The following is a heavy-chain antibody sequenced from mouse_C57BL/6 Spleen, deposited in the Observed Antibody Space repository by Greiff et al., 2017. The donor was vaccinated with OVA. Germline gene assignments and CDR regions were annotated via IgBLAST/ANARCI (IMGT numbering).Heavy chain of an antibody. V-gene: IGHV1-39*01. CDR1: GYSFTDYN. Sequence: EVQLQQSGPELVKPGASVKISCKASGYSFTDYNMNWVKQSNGKSLEWIGVINPNYGTTSYNQKFKGKATLTVDQSSSTAYMQLNSLTSEDSAVYYGARWGVTTGPAWFADWGQGTLVTVSA. J-gene: IGHJ3*01. D-gene: IGHD2-2*01. CDR2: INPNYGTT. CDR3: ARWGVTTGPAWFAD.